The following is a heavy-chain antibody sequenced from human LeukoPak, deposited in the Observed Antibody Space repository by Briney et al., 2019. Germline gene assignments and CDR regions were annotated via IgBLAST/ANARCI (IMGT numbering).Heavy chain of an antibody. Sequence: PGGSLRLSCAASGFTFSNAWMSWVRQAPRKGLEWVGRIKSKTDGGTTDYAAPVKGRFTISRDDSKNTLYLQMNSLKTEDTAVYYCTTDMMTTAALTLDYWGQGTLVTVSS. CDR3: TTDMMTTAALTLDY. J-gene: IGHJ4*02. D-gene: IGHD4-17*01. CDR2: IKSKTDGGTT. V-gene: IGHV3-15*01. CDR1: GFTFSNAW.